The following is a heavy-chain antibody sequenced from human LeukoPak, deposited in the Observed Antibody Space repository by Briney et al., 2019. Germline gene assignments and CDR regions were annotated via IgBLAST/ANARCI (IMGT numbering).Heavy chain of an antibody. V-gene: IGHV3-48*03. Sequence: GGSLRLSCAASGFTFSSYEMNWVRQAPGKGLEWVSYISSSGSTIYYADSVKGRFTISGDNAKNSLYLQMNSLRAEDTAVYYCAKDGGVRGPDYYYYMDVWGKGTTVTISS. CDR2: ISSSGSTI. D-gene: IGHD3-10*01. CDR1: GFTFSSYE. J-gene: IGHJ6*03. CDR3: AKDGGVRGPDYYYYMDV.